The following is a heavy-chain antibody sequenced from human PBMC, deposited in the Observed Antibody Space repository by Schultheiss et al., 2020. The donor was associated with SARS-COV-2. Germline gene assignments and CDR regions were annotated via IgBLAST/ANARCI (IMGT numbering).Heavy chain of an antibody. J-gene: IGHJ4*02. CDR3: ARVLLWFGELSHFDY. CDR1: GGSISSSSYY. CDR2: IYYSGST. V-gene: IGHV4-39*07. D-gene: IGHD3-10*01. Sequence: SQTLSLTCTVSGGSISSSSYYWGWIRQPPGKGLEWIGSIYYSGSTYYNPSLKSRVTISVDTSKNQFSLKLSSVTAADTAVYYCARVLLWFGELSHFDYWGQGTLVTVSS.